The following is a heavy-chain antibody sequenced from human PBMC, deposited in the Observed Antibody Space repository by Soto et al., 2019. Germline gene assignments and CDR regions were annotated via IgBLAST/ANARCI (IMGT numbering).Heavy chain of an antibody. CDR3: ARDGLIGYGDYVD. J-gene: IGHJ4*02. V-gene: IGHV3-72*01. CDR1: GFTFSDHY. D-gene: IGHD4-17*01. Sequence: EVQLVESGGGLVQPGGSLRLSCAASGFTFSDHYMDWVRQAPGKGLEWVGRTRNKANSYTTEYAASVKGRFTISRDDSKNSLYLQMNSLKTEDTAVYYCARDGLIGYGDYVDWGQGTLVTVSS. CDR2: TRNKANSYTT.